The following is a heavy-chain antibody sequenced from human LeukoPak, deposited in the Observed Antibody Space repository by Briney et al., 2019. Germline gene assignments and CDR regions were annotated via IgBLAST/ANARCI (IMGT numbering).Heavy chain of an antibody. CDR2: IYYSGST. Sequence: ETLSLTXTVSGGSISSSSYYWGWIRQPPGKGLEWIGSIYYSGSTYYNPSLKSRVTISVDTSKNQFSLKLSSVTAADTAVYYCARLSTATPHAFDIWGQGTMVTVSS. D-gene: IGHD4-17*01. J-gene: IGHJ3*02. V-gene: IGHV4-39*01. CDR3: ARLSTATPHAFDI. CDR1: GGSISSSSYY.